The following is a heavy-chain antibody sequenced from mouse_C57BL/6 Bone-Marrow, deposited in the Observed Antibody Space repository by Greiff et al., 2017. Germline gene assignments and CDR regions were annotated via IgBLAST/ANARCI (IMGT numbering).Heavy chain of an antibody. Sequence: VQLQQPGAELVQPGASVKLSCKASGYTFTSYWMHWVKQRPGQGLEWIGMIHPNSGSTNYNEKFKSKATLTVDKSSSTAYMQLSSLTSEDSAVYYCARRWLLPYYYAMDYWGQGTSVTVSS. D-gene: IGHD2-3*01. CDR2: IHPNSGST. V-gene: IGHV1-64*01. CDR1: GYTFTSYW. CDR3: ARRWLLPYYYAMDY. J-gene: IGHJ4*01.